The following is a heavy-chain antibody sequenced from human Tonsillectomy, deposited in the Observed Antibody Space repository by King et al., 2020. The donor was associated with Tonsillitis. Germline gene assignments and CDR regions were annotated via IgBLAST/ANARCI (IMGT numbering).Heavy chain of an antibody. Sequence: VQLVESGGGLVKPGGSLRLSCAASGFTFSSYSMNWVRQAPGKGLEWVSSISSSSSNIYYADSVKGRFTISRDNAKNSLYLQMNSRRAEDTAVYYCARDGTERSGNWFDPWGQGTLVTVSS. V-gene: IGHV3-21*01. CDR1: GFTFSSYS. CDR3: ARDGTERSGNWFDP. D-gene: IGHD1-1*01. J-gene: IGHJ5*02. CDR2: ISSSSSNI.